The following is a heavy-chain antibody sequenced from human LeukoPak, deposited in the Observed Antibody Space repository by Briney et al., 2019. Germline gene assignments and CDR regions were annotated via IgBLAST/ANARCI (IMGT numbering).Heavy chain of an antibody. Sequence: PSETLSLTCTVSGGSISSSSYYWGWIRQPPGKGLEWIGSIYYSGSTYYNPSLKSRVTISVDTSKNQFSLKLSSVTAADTAVYYCARFWGSQLFDYWGQGTLVTVSS. D-gene: IGHD7-27*01. CDR3: ARFWGSQLFDY. CDR2: IYYSGST. CDR1: GGSISSSSYY. J-gene: IGHJ4*02. V-gene: IGHV4-39*01.